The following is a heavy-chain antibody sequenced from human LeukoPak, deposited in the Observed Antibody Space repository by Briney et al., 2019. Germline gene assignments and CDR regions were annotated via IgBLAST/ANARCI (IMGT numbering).Heavy chain of an antibody. Sequence: SQSLSLTCILSGDSLSSKYSGCVRQPPGKGLEWIGYIYNSGSTKYNTSLKSRVTIAIDTSKNQFSLKVNSVTAADTAVYYCARGGTSALEWFGPWGQGTLVTVSS. CDR3: ARGGTSALEWFGP. CDR1: GDSLSSKY. J-gene: IGHJ5*02. CDR2: IYNSGST. V-gene: IGHV4-59*01. D-gene: IGHD3-3*01.